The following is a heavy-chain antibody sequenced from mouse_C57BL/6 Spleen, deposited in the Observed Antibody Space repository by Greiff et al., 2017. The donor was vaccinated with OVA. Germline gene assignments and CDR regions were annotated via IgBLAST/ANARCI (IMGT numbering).Heavy chain of an antibody. CDR2: IYPGDGDT. Sequence: QVQLKQSGPELVKPGASVKISCKASGYAFSSSWMNWVKQRPGKGLEWIGRIYPGDGDTNYNGKFKGKATLTADKSSSTAYMQLSSLTSEDSAVYFCARPLYYGNWYFDVWGTGTTVTVSS. D-gene: IGHD2-1*01. V-gene: IGHV1-82*01. CDR1: GYAFSSSW. CDR3: ARPLYYGNWYFDV. J-gene: IGHJ1*03.